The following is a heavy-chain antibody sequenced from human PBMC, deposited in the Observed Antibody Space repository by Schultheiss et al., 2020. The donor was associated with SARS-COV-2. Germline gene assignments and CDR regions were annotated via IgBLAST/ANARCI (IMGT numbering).Heavy chain of an antibody. Sequence: SQTLSLTCAVYGGSFSGYYWSWIRQPPGKGLEWIGSIYYSGSTYYNPSLKSRVTISVNTSKNQFSLKLSSVTAADTAVYYCARHPTVAGIPFDNWGQGTLVTVSS. V-gene: IGHV4-34*01. D-gene: IGHD6-19*01. CDR1: GGSFSGYY. J-gene: IGHJ4*02. CDR2: IYYSGST. CDR3: ARHPTVAGIPFDN.